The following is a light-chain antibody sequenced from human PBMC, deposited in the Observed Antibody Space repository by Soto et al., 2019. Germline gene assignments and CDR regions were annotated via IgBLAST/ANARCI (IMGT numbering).Light chain of an antibody. CDR2: KAT. J-gene: IGKJ2*01. CDR3: QQYNDYQYT. CDR1: QSITTW. Sequence: DIEMMQSPSTLSASVGDRVTITCRASQSITTWLAWYQQKPGKAPKLLIYKATNVQTGVPSRFSGSGSGTEFSLTISSLQPEDFATYYCQQYNDYQYTFGQGTRLEIK. V-gene: IGKV1-5*03.